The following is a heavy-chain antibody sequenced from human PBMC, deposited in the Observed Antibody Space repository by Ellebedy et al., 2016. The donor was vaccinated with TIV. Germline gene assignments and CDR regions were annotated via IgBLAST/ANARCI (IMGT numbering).Heavy chain of an antibody. Sequence: GGSLRLXCAASGFTFSSYAMSWVRQAPGKGLEWVSAISGSGDSTYYADSVKGRFTISRDNSKNTLYLQMNSLRAEDTAVYYCAKDITRRGIAAAGTGFDYWGQGTLVTVSS. D-gene: IGHD6-13*01. CDR1: GFTFSSYA. CDR2: ISGSGDST. J-gene: IGHJ4*02. CDR3: AKDITRRGIAAAGTGFDY. V-gene: IGHV3-23*01.